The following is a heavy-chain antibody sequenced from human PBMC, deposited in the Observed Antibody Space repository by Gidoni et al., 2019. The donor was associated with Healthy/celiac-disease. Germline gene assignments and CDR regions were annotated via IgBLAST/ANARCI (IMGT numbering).Heavy chain of an antibody. D-gene: IGHD6-19*01. J-gene: IGHJ3*02. V-gene: IGHV4-4*02. CDR1: GGSISSSNW. CDR3: ARDYRAFGGSGWYGI. CDR2: IYDSGST. Sequence: QVQLQESGPGLVKPSGTRSLTCAVAGGSISSSNWWSWVRQPPGKGLGWIGEIYDSGSTNYNPSLKSRVTISVDKSKNQFSLKLSSVTAADTAVYYCARDYRAFGGSGWYGIWGQGTMVTVSS.